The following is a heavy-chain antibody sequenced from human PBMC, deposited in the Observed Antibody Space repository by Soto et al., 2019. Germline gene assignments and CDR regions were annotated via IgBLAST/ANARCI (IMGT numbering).Heavy chain of an antibody. CDR2: IIPIFGTS. J-gene: IGHJ5*02. V-gene: IGHV1-69*01. CDR3: VRGKMRVMATILRDKWFAP. CDR1: GGTCNNHA. Sequence: QVQLVQSGAEVKKPGSSVKVSCKASGGTCNNHAINWVRQAPGQGLEWMGGIIPIFGTSNYAQKFHGRVTITADESTRPAYMEVSSLRSEDTAVYYGVRGKMRVMATILRDKWFAPWGQGTLVTVSS. D-gene: IGHD2-21*01.